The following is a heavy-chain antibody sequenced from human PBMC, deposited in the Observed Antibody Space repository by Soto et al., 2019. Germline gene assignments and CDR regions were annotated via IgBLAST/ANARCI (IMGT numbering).Heavy chain of an antibody. V-gene: IGHV3-33*01. CDR2: IWYDGSNK. Sequence: GGSLRLSCAASGFTFSSYGMHWVRQAPGKGLEWVAVIWYDGSNKYYADSVKGRFTISRDNSKNTLYLQMNSLRAEDTAVYYRARELNVVVVAAMFGYWGQGTLVTVSS. J-gene: IGHJ4*02. CDR3: ARELNVVVVAAMFGY. CDR1: GFTFSSYG. D-gene: IGHD2-15*01.